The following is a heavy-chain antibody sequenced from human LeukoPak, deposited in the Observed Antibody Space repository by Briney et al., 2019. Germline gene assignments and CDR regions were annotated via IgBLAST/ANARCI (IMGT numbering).Heavy chain of an antibody. CDR2: ISAYNGNT. V-gene: IGHV1-18*01. CDR3: ARDVLRFLEWPNNWFDP. Sequence: GASVKVSCKASGYTFTSYGISWARQAPGQGLEWMGWISAYNGNTNYAQKLQGRVTMTTDTSTSTAYMELRSLRSDDTAAYYCARDVLRFLEWPNNWFDPWGQGTLVTVSS. D-gene: IGHD3-3*01. J-gene: IGHJ5*02. CDR1: GYTFTSYG.